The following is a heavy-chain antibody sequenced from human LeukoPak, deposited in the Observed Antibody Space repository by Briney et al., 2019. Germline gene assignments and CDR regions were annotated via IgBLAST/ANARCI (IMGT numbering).Heavy chain of an antibody. Sequence: PGGSLRLSCAASGFTFDDYGMSWVRHAPGKGLEWVSGINWNGGSTGYADSVKGRFTISRDNAKNSLYLQMNSLRAEDTALYYCARDIGYYDSSGYYPYDAFDIWGQGTMGTVSS. V-gene: IGHV3-20*04. CDR1: GFTFDDYG. D-gene: IGHD3-22*01. CDR2: INWNGGST. J-gene: IGHJ3*02. CDR3: ARDIGYYDSSGYYPYDAFDI.